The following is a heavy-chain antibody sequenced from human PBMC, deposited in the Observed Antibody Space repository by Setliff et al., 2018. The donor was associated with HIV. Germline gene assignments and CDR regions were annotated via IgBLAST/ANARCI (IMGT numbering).Heavy chain of an antibody. CDR2: INAGNDNT. J-gene: IGHJ1*01. V-gene: IGHV1-3*01. CDR3: ATDPGYSSTWYSESFQH. D-gene: IGHD6-13*01. CDR1: GYTFTNYG. Sequence: ASVKVSCKASGYTFTNYGITWVRQAPGQRLEWMGWINAGNDNTKYSQKFQGRVTITRDTSANTAYMELSSPRSDDTAMYYCATDPGYSSTWYSESFQHWGQGTVVTVSS.